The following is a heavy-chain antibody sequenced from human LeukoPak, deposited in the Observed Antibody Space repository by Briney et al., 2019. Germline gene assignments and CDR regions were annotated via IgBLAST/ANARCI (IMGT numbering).Heavy chain of an antibody. D-gene: IGHD1-20*01. CDR2: IYYSGST. J-gene: IGHJ4*02. V-gene: IGHV4-31*03. Sequence: SQTLSLTCTVSGGSISSGGYYWSWIRQHPGKGLGWIGYIYYSGSTYYNPSLKSRVTISVDTPKNQFSLKLSSVTAADTAVYYCARMGITGTTRFDYWGQGTLVTVSS. CDR3: ARMGITGTTRFDY. CDR1: GGSISSGGYY.